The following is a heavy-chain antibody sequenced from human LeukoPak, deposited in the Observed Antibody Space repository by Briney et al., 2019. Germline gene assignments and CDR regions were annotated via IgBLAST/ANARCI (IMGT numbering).Heavy chain of an antibody. CDR1: GFTFSSYA. D-gene: IGHD3-3*01. J-gene: IGHJ6*02. CDR3: AKERDFITVFGVVLSVDV. Sequence: GGSLRLSCAASGFTFSSYAMSWVRQAPVKGLEWVSAISGSGGSTYYADSVKGRFTISRDNPKNTLYLQMNSLRAEDTAVYYCAKERDFITVFGVVLSVDVWGQGTTVTVSS. V-gene: IGHV3-23*01. CDR2: ISGSGGST.